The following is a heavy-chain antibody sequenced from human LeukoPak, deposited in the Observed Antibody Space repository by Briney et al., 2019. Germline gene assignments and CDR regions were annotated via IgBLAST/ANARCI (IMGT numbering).Heavy chain of an antibody. V-gene: IGHV3-30*02. CDR1: GFTFSYYG. CDR3: AKDLMRDRWFGES. Sequence: GGSLRLSCATYGFTFSYYGMHWVRQAPGKGLEWVAFIRFEGTEKFYADSVKGRFTISRDNSKNTLYLGMNSLRREDTAVYYCAKDLMRDRWFGESWGQGTLVTVSS. D-gene: IGHD3-10*01. CDR2: IRFEGTEK. J-gene: IGHJ5*02.